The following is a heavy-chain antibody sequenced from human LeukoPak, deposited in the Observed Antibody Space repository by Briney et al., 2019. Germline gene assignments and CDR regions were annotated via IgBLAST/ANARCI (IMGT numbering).Heavy chain of an antibody. D-gene: IGHD3-10*01. CDR3: ARRSFLTYYYGSGNPWYFDY. CDR2: IYYSGSI. Sequence: SETLSLTCTVSGGSISSYYWSWIRQPPGKGLEWIGYIYYSGSINYNPSLKSRVTISIDTSKNQFSLKLSSVTAADTAVYYCARRSFLTYYYGSGNPWYFDYWGQGTLVTVSS. CDR1: GGSISSYY. J-gene: IGHJ4*02. V-gene: IGHV4-59*08.